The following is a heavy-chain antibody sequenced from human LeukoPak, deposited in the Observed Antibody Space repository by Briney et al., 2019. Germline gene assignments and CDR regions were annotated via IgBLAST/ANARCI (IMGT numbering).Heavy chain of an antibody. CDR1: GFTFDDYA. D-gene: IGHD3-9*01. CDR2: ISWNSGSI. Sequence: PGGSLRLSCAASGFTFDDYAMNWVRQAPGKGLEWVSGISWNSGSIGYADSVKGRFTISRDNAKNSLYLQMNSLRTEDTALYYCAKDRYFDWLQVFDIWGQGTMVTVSS. CDR3: AKDRYFDWLQVFDI. V-gene: IGHV3-9*01. J-gene: IGHJ3*02.